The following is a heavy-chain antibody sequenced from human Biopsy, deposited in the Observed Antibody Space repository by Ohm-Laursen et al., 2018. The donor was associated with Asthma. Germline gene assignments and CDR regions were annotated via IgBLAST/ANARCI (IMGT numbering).Heavy chain of an antibody. J-gene: IGHJ4*02. CDR3: AKGGTYTTDRYAY. CDR2: ISSSGAST. D-gene: IGHD1-26*01. V-gene: IGHV3-23*01. Sequence: GFLRLSCAASGFTFSSYAMSWVRQAPGKGLEWVSSISSSGASTYYADSVKGRFTISRDNSKNTLYLQMSSLRADDTAVYYCAKGGTYTTDRYAYWGQGSLVTVSS. CDR1: GFTFSSYA.